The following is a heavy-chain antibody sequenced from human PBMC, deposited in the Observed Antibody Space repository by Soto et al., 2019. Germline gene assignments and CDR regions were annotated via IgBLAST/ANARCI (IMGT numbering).Heavy chain of an antibody. D-gene: IGHD6-13*01. CDR2: ISSSSSYI. CDR3: ARDLRAVGMASRFDP. J-gene: IGHJ5*02. CDR1: GFTFSSYS. V-gene: IGHV3-21*04. Sequence: PGGSLRLSCAASGFTFSSYSMDWVRQAPGKGLEWVSSISSSSSYIYYADSVKGRFTISRDNAKNSLYLQMNSLRAEDTAMYYCARDLRAVGMASRFDPWGQGTLVTVSS.